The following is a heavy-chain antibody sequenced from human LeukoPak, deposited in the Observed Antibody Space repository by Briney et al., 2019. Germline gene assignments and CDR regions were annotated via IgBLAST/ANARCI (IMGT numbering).Heavy chain of an antibody. CDR3: ARERWMDYYDSSGYYYFDY. D-gene: IGHD3-22*01. Sequence: GASVKVSCKASGYTFTSYGISWVRQAPGQGLEGRGGISAYNGNTKYAQKLQSIVTMTTDTSTSTVYMGLRSLRSDDTAVYYCARERWMDYYDSSGYYYFDYWGQGTLVTVSS. CDR2: ISAYNGNT. J-gene: IGHJ4*02. V-gene: IGHV1-18*01. CDR1: GYTFTSYG.